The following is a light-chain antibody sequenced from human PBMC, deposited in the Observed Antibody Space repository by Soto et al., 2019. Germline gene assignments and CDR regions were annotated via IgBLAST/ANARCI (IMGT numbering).Light chain of an antibody. CDR3: QQYVNFVWM. V-gene: IGKV3-20*01. CDR1: QSVSTSK. CDR2: DAS. J-gene: IGKJ1*01. Sequence: IVLTQSPGTLSLSPGVRATLSCRTSQSVSTSKLAWYQQRPGQAPRLLMYDASRRATGIPDRFSGSGSGTDFTLTISRLEPEDVAVYYCQQYVNFVWMFGQGTKVDIK.